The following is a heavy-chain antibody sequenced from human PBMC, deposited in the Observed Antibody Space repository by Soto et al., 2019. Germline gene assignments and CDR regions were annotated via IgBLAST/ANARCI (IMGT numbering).Heavy chain of an antibody. CDR2: LSHLENT. CDR3: ARGGGYDSFDY. Sequence: QLQLQESGSGLVKTSETLSLTCTVSGASISYGGFSWSWIRQSPGRGLEWIGYLSHLENTYFHPSFKGRLTIAIARTRNEFPLKLGSVTAADMAGYYCARGGGYDSFDYWGQGVLVTVSS. V-gene: IGHV4-30-2*06. CDR1: GASISYGGFS. J-gene: IGHJ4*02. D-gene: IGHD5-12*01.